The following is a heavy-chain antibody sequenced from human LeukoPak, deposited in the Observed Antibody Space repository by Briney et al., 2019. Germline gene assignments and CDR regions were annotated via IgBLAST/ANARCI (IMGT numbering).Heavy chain of an antibody. V-gene: IGHV1-69*13. CDR2: IVPILRTP. Sequence: SVKVSCKSFRDTFSSSGISWVRQAPGQGLEWMGGIVPILRTPDYAKKFQGKVTITADESTTTAYMELSSLTSEDTAVYYCARSKGRRTSGYNHYYAMDVWGQGTTVTVSS. CDR1: RDTFSSSG. J-gene: IGHJ6*02. D-gene: IGHD3-22*01. CDR3: ARSKGRRTSGYNHYYAMDV.